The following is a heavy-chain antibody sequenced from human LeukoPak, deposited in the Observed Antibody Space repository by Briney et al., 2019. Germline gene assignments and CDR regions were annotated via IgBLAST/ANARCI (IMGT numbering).Heavy chain of an antibody. V-gene: IGHV4-59*01. Sequence: SETLSLTCTVSGGSISSYYWSWIRQPPGKGLEWIGYIYYSGSTNYNPSLKSRVTISVDTSKNQFSLKLSSVTAADTAVYYCARGGPSVYVWGSYRHYYFDYWGQGTLVTVSS. CDR3: ARGGPSVYVWGSYRHYYFDY. D-gene: IGHD3-16*02. CDR1: GGSISSYY. CDR2: IYYSGST. J-gene: IGHJ4*02.